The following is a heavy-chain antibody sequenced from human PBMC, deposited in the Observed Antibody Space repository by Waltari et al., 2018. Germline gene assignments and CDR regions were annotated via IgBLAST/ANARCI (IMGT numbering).Heavy chain of an antibody. CDR1: GCSMNGYY. J-gene: IGHJ4*02. D-gene: IGHD3-22*01. CDR3: ARHNSGYYTPHDY. Sequence: QLQLQESGPGLVKPSETLSLTCTVSGCSMNGYYWGWIRQSPGKGLECIGSVFYTGTTYYKPSLKSRLTISIDTSKNQFSLRLASVTAADTAVYYCARHNSGYYTPHDYWGQGNQVTVSS. CDR2: VFYTGTT. V-gene: IGHV4-39*01.